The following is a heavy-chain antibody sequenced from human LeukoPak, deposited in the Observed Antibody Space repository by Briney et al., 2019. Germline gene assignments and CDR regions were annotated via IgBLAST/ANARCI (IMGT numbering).Heavy chain of an antibody. CDR2: IYYSGST. D-gene: IGHD4-17*01. V-gene: IGHV4-59*12. CDR3: ARGGDFDAFDV. Sequence: SETLSLTCAVSGGSISSYYWSWIRQPPGRGLEWIGYIYYSGSTNYNPSLKSRGTISVDTSKNQFSLRLTSVTAADTAVYYCARGGDFDAFDVWGQGTMVTVSS. CDR1: GGSISSYY. J-gene: IGHJ3*01.